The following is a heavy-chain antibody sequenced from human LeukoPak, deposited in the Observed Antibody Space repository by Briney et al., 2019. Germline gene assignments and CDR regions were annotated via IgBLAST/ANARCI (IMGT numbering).Heavy chain of an antibody. D-gene: IGHD2/OR15-2a*01. CDR3: AREWQYQFDY. CDR2: VYHSGIT. Sequence: SETLSLTCTVSGDSITNTNYYWAWIRQSPGEGLEWIGSVYHSGITYYTPSLKSRVSISVDTSKNQLSLKVTTVTASDTAVYYCAREWQYQFDYWGQGSLVTVSS. V-gene: IGHV4-39*07. CDR1: GDSITNTNYY. J-gene: IGHJ4*02.